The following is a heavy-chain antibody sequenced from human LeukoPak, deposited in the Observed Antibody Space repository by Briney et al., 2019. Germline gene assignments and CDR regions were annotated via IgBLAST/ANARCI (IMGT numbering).Heavy chain of an antibody. V-gene: IGHV4-34*01. J-gene: IGHJ4*02. CDR1: GGSFSTYY. D-gene: IGHD2-15*01. CDR2: IDHSGST. Sequence: PSATLSLTCAVSGGSFSTYYWSWIRQPPGKGLEWIGEIDHSGSTNYNPSLKSRVTISVDTSKNQFSLKLSSVTAADTAVYYCAGTVVTATPVFDYWGRGTLVTVSS. CDR3: AGTVVTATPVFDY.